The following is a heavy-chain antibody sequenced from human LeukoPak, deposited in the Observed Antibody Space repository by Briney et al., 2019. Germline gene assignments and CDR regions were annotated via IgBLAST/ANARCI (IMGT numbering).Heavy chain of an antibody. CDR1: GYTFTSYD. V-gene: IGHV1-8*01. Sequence: GASVKVSCKAPGYTFTSYDINWVRQATGQGLEWMGWMNPNSGNTGYAQKFQGRVTMTRNTSISTAYMELSSLRSEDTAVYYCARGKDRELLSSEWLFDYWGQGPLVTVSS. D-gene: IGHD2-2*01. J-gene: IGHJ4*02. CDR3: ARGKDRELLSSEWLFDY. CDR2: MNPNSGNT.